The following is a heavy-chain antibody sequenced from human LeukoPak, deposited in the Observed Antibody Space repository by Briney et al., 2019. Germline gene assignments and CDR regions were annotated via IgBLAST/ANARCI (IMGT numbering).Heavy chain of an antibody. CDR1: GFIVSSKY. Sequence: GGSLRLSCAASGFIVSSKYMSWVRQAPGKGLEWVSVIYSDGRSYYADSVKGRFNISRDNSKDTVFLQMDSLRVEDTAVYYCARDIFYYDSSGSQHYFDYWGQGTLVTVSS. J-gene: IGHJ4*02. CDR2: IYSDGRS. CDR3: ARDIFYYDSSGSQHYFDY. D-gene: IGHD3-22*01. V-gene: IGHV3-53*01.